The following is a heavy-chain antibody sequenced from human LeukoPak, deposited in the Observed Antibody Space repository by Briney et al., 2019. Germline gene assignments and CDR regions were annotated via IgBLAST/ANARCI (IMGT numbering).Heavy chain of an antibody. CDR1: GFTFSSYA. CDR2: ISYDGSNK. V-gene: IGHV3-30-3*01. Sequence: GGSLRLSCAASGFTFSSYAMHWVRQAPGKGLEWVAVISYDGSNKYYADSVKGRFTISRDNSKNTLYLQMNSLRAEDTAVYYCARDRDYYGSGSSSSYFDYWGQGTLVTVSS. D-gene: IGHD3-10*01. J-gene: IGHJ4*02. CDR3: ARDRDYYGSGSSSSYFDY.